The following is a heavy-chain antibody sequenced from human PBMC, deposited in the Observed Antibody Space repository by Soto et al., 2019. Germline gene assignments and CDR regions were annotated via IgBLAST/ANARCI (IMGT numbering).Heavy chain of an antibody. J-gene: IGHJ6*02. CDR1: GYTFTGYY. D-gene: IGHD6-13*01. V-gene: IGHV1-2*04. Sequence: ASVKVSCKASGYTFTGYYMHWVRQAPGQGLEWMGWINPNSGGTNYAQKFQGWVTMTRDTSISTAYMELSGLRSDDTAVYYCARRQQLAYGMDVWGQGTTVTVSS. CDR2: INPNSGGT. CDR3: ARRQQLAYGMDV.